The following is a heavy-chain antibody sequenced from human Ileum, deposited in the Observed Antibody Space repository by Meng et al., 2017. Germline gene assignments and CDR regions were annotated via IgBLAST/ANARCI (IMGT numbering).Heavy chain of an antibody. Sequence: QVQLVQSGAEVQNPGASVKVSCKASGYIFTRYGIGWVRQAPGQGLEWMGWISAYSGQSHYAQRVQDRVAMTTDTSTNTAYMELRSLRSDDTAVYYCAKDSVATATQFDSWGQGTLVTVSS. J-gene: IGHJ4*02. CDR1: GYIFTRYG. V-gene: IGHV1-18*01. CDR3: AKDSVATATQFDS. D-gene: IGHD5-12*01. CDR2: ISAYSGQS.